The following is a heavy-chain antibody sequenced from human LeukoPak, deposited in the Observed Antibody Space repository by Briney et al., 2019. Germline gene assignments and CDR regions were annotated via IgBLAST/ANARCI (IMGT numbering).Heavy chain of an antibody. CDR2: ISGGGVAI. Sequence: GGSLRLSCAASGFTFSNHAMSWVRQAPGKGLQWVSAISGGGVAIYYADSVKGRITISRDNSKNTLYLQMNSLRAEDTAVYYCARDRDYNYFDPWGQGTLVTVSS. V-gene: IGHV3-23*01. CDR1: GFTFSNHA. CDR3: ARDRDYNYFDP. J-gene: IGHJ5*02. D-gene: IGHD5-24*01.